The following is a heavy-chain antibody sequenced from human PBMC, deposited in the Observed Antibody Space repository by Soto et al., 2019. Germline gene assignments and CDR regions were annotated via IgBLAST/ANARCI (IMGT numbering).Heavy chain of an antibody. Sequence: SETLSLTCTVSGGSISSYYWSWIRQPPGKGLEWIGYIYYSGSTNYNPSLKSRVTISVDTSKNQFSLKLSSVTAAETAVYYCAKEEYLNSGFDSWGQGTLVTVSS. V-gene: IGHV4-4*08. D-gene: IGHD1-7*01. J-gene: IGHJ4*02. CDR3: AKEEYLNSGFDS. CDR2: IYYSGST. CDR1: GGSISSYY.